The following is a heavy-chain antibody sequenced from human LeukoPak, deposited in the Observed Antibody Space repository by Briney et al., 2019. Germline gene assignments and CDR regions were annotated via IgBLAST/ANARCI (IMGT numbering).Heavy chain of an antibody. CDR2: IRGSGTYT. CDR1: GFTFIDYY. Sequence: GGSLRLSCSPSGFTFIDYYMSWARRAPGKGLEWVSYIRGSGTYTKYADSVKGRFTISRDHARNSLYLQMNSLRAEDTAVYYCARDSGGSTFDYWGQGTLVTVSS. J-gene: IGHJ4*02. D-gene: IGHD1-26*01. V-gene: IGHV3-11*06. CDR3: ARDSGGSTFDY.